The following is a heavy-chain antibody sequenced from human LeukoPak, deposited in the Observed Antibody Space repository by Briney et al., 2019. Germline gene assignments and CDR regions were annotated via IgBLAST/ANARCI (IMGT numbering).Heavy chain of an antibody. CDR3: AKDRGVPPYFDY. D-gene: IGHD3-10*01. CDR2: IWYDGSNK. V-gene: IGHV3-33*06. Sequence: GGSLRLSCAASGFTFSSYGMHWVRQAPGKGLEWVAVIWYDGSNKYYADSVKGRFTISRDNSKNTLYLQMNSLRAEDTAVYYCAKDRGVPPYFDYWGQGTLVTVSS. J-gene: IGHJ4*02. CDR1: GFTFSSYG.